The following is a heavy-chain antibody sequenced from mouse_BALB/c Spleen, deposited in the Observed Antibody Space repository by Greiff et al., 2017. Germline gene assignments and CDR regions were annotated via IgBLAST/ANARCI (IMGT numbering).Heavy chain of an antibody. CDR3: TRDYYGSSYGY. D-gene: IGHD1-1*01. J-gene: IGHJ2*01. CDR2: INPSNGGT. CDR1: GYTFTSYY. Sequence: VQLKQSGAELVKPGASVKLSCKASGYTFTSYYMYWVKQRPGQGLEWIGGINPSNGGTNFNEKFKSKATLTVDKSSSTAYMQLSSLTSEDSAVYYCTRDYYGSSYGYWGQGTTLTVSS. V-gene: IGHV1S81*02.